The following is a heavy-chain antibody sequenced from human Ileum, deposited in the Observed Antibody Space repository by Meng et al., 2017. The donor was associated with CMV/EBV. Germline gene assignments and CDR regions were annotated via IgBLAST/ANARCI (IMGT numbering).Heavy chain of an antibody. CDR3: ARGPGLRGSGSYYAIDY. D-gene: IGHD3-10*01. CDR1: GYIFIDYY. J-gene: IGHJ4*02. V-gene: IGHV1-8*03. CDR2: MNPNSGNT. Sequence: ASVKVSCNASGYIFIDYYVHYILQATGQGLEGMGWMNPNSGNTGYEQKFQGRVTITRNTSISTAYMELSSIRSEDTAVYYCARGPGLRGSGSYYAIDYWGQGTLVTVSS.